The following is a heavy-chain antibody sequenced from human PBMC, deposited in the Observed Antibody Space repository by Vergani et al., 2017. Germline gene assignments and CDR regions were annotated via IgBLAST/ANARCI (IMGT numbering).Heavy chain of an antibody. Sequence: QVQLVESGGGVVQPGGSLRLSCAASGFTFSSYGMHWVRQAPGKGLEWVAFIRYDGSNKYYADSVKGRFTISRDNSKNSLYLQMNSLRAEDTAVYYCARVFPIFELYYYYMDVWGKGTTVTVSS. CDR3: ARVFPIFELYYYYMDV. D-gene: IGHD3-3*01. CDR2: IRYDGSNK. J-gene: IGHJ6*03. CDR1: GFTFSSYG. V-gene: IGHV3-30*02.